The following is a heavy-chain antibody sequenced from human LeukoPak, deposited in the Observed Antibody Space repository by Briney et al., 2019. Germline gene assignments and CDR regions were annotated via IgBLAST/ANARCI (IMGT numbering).Heavy chain of an antibody. CDR1: GYSFINYG. J-gene: IGHJ4*02. V-gene: IGHV1-18*01. CDR3: ASASGYSSSWAVDY. CDR2: ISTYNGDT. D-gene: IGHD6-13*01. Sequence: ASVKVSCKASGYSFINYGVSWVRQAPGQGLEWMGWISTYNGDTNYAQKFQGRVTMTRDTSISTAYMELSRLRSDDTAVYYCASASGYSSSWAVDYWGQGTLVTVSS.